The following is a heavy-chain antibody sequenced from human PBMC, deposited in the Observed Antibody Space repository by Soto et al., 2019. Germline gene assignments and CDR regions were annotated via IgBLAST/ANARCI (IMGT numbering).Heavy chain of an antibody. Sequence: EVQVLESGGALVQPGGSLRLSCAASGFTFRKHAMTWVRQAPGQGLEYVSSITASGSATFYAASVRGRFAISRDNAKSTLYLQMSSLRAEDTALYYCAKDVAERSIDCWGHGTGVTVSS. V-gene: IGHV3-23*01. CDR1: GFTFRKHA. J-gene: IGHJ4*01. CDR3: AKDVAERSIDC. CDR2: ITASGSAT.